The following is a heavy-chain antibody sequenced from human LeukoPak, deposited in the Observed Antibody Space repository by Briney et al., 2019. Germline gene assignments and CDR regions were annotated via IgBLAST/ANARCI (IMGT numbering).Heavy chain of an antibody. Sequence: PSETLFLTCTVSGGSVSSGSYYWSWIRQPPGKGLEWIGYIYYSGSTNYNPSLKSRVTISVDTSKNQFSLKLSSVTAADTAVYYCAGDGYSHWGQGTLVTVSS. J-gene: IGHJ4*02. CDR2: IYYSGST. D-gene: IGHD5-24*01. CDR1: GGSVSSGSYY. CDR3: AGDGYSH. V-gene: IGHV4-61*01.